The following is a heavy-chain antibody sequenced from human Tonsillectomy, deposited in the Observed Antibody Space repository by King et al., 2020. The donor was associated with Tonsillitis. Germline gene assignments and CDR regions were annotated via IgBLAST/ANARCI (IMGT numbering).Heavy chain of an antibody. J-gene: IGHJ6*02. CDR2: IYHSGST. V-gene: IGHV4-30-2*01. CDR3: ARDAVDRGSGYYYGMDV. Sequence: LQLQESGSGLVKPSQTLSLTCAVSGGSISSGGYSWSWIRQPPGKGLEWIGYIYHSGSTYYNPSLKSRVTISVDRSKNQFSLKLSSVTAADTAVYYCARDAVDRGSGYYYGMDVWGQGTTVTVSS. CDR1: GGSISSGGYS. D-gene: IGHD3-10*01.